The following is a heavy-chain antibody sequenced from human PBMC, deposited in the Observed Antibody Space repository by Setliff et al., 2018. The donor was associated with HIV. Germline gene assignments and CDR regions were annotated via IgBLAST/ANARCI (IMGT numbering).Heavy chain of an antibody. V-gene: IGHV4-39*07. D-gene: IGHD6-13*01. CDR3: ARPGVVGSSWSWYFDL. CDR1: GGSVSSVNYY. J-gene: IGHJ2*01. CDR2: INHSGTS. Sequence: SETLSLTCSVSGGSVSSVNYYWGWIRQPPGKGLEWIGSINHSGTSYYNPSLKSRVTISIDTSKNQFFLKLSSVTAADTAVYYCARPGVVGSSWSWYFDLWGRGTLVTVSS.